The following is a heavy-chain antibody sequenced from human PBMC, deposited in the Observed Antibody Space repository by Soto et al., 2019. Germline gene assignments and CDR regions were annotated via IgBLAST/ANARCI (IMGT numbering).Heavy chain of an antibody. D-gene: IGHD6-19*01. CDR3: ARARYSSGWSSGYFDY. J-gene: IGHJ4*02. Sequence: EVQLVESGGGLVQPGGTLTFSCAPSGFTFSSYGFCWVRRLPGKGREWWANIKQVGGEKYFVDSVKGRFTISRDNAKNSLYLQMNSLRAEDTAVYYCARARYSSGWSSGYFDYWGQGTLVTVSS. V-gene: IGHV3-7*01. CDR1: GFTFSSYG. CDR2: IKQVGGEK.